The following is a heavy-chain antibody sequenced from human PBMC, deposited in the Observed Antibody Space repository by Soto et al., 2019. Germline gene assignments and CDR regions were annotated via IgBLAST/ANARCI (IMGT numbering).Heavy chain of an antibody. CDR2: IYYSGST. J-gene: IGHJ4*02. CDR3: ARHYYDTLGY. CDR1: GGSISRSSDY. V-gene: IGHV4-39*01. D-gene: IGHD3-22*01. Sequence: SETLSLTCTVSGGSISRSSDYWGWIRQPPGKGLEWIGSIYYSGSTYYNPSLKSRVTISVDTSKNQFSLKLSSVTAADTAVYYCARHYYDTLGYWGQGTLVTVSS.